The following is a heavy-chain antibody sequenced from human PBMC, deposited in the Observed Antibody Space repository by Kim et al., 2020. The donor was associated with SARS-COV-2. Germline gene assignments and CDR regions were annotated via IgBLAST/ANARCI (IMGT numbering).Heavy chain of an antibody. CDR3: VRENYWAFDI. J-gene: IGHJ3*02. Sequence: TKYADSVKGRLTNSRDNTKNSLYLQMNGLRAEDTAVYYCVRENYWAFDIWGQGTMVTVSS. V-gene: IGHV3-11*06. D-gene: IGHD1-7*01. CDR2: T.